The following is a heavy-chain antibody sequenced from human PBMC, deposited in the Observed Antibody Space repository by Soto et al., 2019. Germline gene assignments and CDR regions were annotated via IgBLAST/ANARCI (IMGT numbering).Heavy chain of an antibody. Sequence: SETLSLTCAVYGGSFSGYYLSWIRQPPGKGLECIGEINHSGSTNYNPSLKSRVTISVDPSTNQFSLTLTSVTAADTAVYYCARRSPLVYGNPFDHWGQGTLVTVYS. CDR2: INHSGST. CDR1: GGSFSGYY. CDR3: ARRSPLVYGNPFDH. J-gene: IGHJ5*02. V-gene: IGHV4-34*01. D-gene: IGHD3-10*01.